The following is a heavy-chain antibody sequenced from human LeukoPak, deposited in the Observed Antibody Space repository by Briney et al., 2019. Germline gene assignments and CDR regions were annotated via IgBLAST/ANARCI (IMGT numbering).Heavy chain of an antibody. CDR3: ARDDNWNYVYWLEP. V-gene: IGHV1-2*02. CDR2: INPNSGGT. J-gene: IGHJ5*02. Sequence: ASVKVSCKASGYTFTCYYMHWVRQAPGQGLELMGWINPNSGGTNYAQKFQGRVTMTRDTSISTAYMELSRLRSDDTAVYYCARDDNWNYVYWLEPWGQGTLVTVSS. D-gene: IGHD1-7*01. CDR1: GYTFTCYY.